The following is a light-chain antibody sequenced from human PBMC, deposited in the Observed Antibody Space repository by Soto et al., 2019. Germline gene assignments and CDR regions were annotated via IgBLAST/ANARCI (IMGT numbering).Light chain of an antibody. Sequence: EVTLSQSPGTLSLSPGERATLSGRASPSVSSSYLAWYQQKPGQAPRLLIYGASSRATGIPDRFSGSGSGTDFTLTISRLEPEDFAVYYCQQYGSSPRTFGQGAMVDIK. CDR2: GAS. V-gene: IGKV3-20*01. CDR1: PSVSSSY. J-gene: IGKJ1*01. CDR3: QQYGSSPRT.